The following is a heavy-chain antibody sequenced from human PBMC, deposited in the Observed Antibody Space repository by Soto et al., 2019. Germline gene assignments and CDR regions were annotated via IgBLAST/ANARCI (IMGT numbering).Heavy chain of an antibody. CDR3: ARSYSSSWEGDYYYGMDV. J-gene: IGHJ6*02. CDR2: ISYDGSNK. D-gene: IGHD6-6*01. V-gene: IGHV3-30-3*01. CDR1: GFTFSSYA. Sequence: WGSLRLCCAASGFTFSSYAMHWVRQAPGKGLEWVAVISYDGSNKYYADSVKGRFTISRDNSKNTLYLQMNSLRAEDTAVYYCARSYSSSWEGDYYYGMDVWGQGTTVTVSS.